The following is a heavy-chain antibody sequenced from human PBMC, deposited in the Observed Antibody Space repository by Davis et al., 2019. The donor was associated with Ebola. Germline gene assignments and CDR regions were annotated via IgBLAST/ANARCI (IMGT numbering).Heavy chain of an antibody. CDR3: ARVDYDFWSGSYGSDNWFDP. V-gene: IGHV4-59*01. CDR2: IYYSGST. CDR1: GGSISSYY. D-gene: IGHD3-3*01. Sequence: GSLRLSCTVSGGSISSYYWSWIRQPPGKGLEWIGYIYYSGSTNYNPSLKSRVTISVDTSKNQFSLKLSSVTAADTAVYYCARVDYDFWSGSYGSDNWFDPWGQGTLVTVSS. J-gene: IGHJ5*02.